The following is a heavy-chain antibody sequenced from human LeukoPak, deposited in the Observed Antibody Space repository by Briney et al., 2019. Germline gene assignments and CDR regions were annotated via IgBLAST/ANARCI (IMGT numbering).Heavy chain of an antibody. CDR3: ARDLVGYGGGFDY. CDR1: GFSFSSYA. D-gene: IGHD4-23*01. CDR2: ISFDGSEK. Sequence: GGSLRLSCAASGFSFSSYAMHWVRQPPGKGLEWVAVISFDGSEKYYADSVKGRFTISRDNSKNTLYLQMNSLRTEDTAVYSCARDLVGYGGGFDYWGQGTLVTVSS. J-gene: IGHJ4*02. V-gene: IGHV3-30*04.